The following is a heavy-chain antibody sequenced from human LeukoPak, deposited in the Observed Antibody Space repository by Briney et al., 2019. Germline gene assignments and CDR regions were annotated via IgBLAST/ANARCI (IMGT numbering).Heavy chain of an antibody. CDR2: ISYDGSNK. V-gene: IGHV3-30*18. CDR1: GFTFSSYW. J-gene: IGHJ5*02. D-gene: IGHD5/OR15-5a*01. Sequence: GGSLRLSCAASGFTFSSYWMSWVRQAPGKGLEWVAVISYDGSNKYYADSVKGRFTISRDNSKNTLYLQMNSLRAEDTAVYYCAKDVSTAAGFDPWGQGTLVTVSS. CDR3: AKDVSTAAGFDP.